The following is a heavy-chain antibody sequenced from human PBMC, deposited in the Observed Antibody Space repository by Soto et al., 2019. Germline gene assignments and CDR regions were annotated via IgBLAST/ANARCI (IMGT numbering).Heavy chain of an antibody. J-gene: IGHJ4*02. Sequence: QITLKESGPTLVKPTQTLTLTCTFSGFSLSTSGVAVGWFRQPPGKALEWLALIYWDEAKWYSPSLKTRLTITDDTSKNPVVLTMTNMDPVDTATYYCANRPRVYASSYDYWGKGNVVTVSS. D-gene: IGHD5-12*01. CDR2: IYWDEAK. CDR1: GFSLSTSGVA. V-gene: IGHV2-5*02. CDR3: ANRPRVYASSYDY.